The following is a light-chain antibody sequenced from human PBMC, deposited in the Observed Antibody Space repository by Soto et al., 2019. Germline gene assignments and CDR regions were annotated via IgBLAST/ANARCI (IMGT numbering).Light chain of an antibody. CDR3: CYYTSSSTHV. V-gene: IGLV2-14*01. CDR2: EVS. Sequence: QSALTQPASVSGSPGQSITISCTGTSSDVGGYNYVSWYQQHPGKAPKLMIFEVSNRPSGVSNRFSGSKSGNTASLTISGVQDDDEDDDYCCCYYTSSSTHVFGTGTKLTVL. CDR1: SSDVGGYNY. J-gene: IGLJ1*01.